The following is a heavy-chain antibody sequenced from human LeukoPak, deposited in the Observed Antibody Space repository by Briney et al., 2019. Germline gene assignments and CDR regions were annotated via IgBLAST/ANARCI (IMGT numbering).Heavy chain of an antibody. D-gene: IGHD3-10*01. CDR1: GYRFASYW. Sequence: GESLKISCKGSGYRFASYWIGWVRQMPGKGLEWMGIIYPGDSDTRYSPSFQGQVTISADKSISTAYLQWSSLKASDTAMYYCARRDYGSGTGAGNWFDPWGQGTLVTVSS. J-gene: IGHJ5*02. V-gene: IGHV5-51*01. CDR3: ARRDYGSGTGAGNWFDP. CDR2: IYPGDSDT.